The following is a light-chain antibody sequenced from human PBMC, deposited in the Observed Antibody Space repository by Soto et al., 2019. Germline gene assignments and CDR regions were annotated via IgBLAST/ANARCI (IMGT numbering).Light chain of an antibody. CDR3: SSYTSSSTLV. Sequence: QSALTQPASVSGSPGQSITISCTGTRSDVGAYNYVSWYQRHPGKGPKLLIYDVNSRPSGVSPRFSGSKSGNTASLTISGLQAEDEADYYCSSYTSSSTLVFGGGTKLTVL. CDR1: RSDVGAYNY. V-gene: IGLV2-14*01. CDR2: DVN. J-gene: IGLJ3*02.